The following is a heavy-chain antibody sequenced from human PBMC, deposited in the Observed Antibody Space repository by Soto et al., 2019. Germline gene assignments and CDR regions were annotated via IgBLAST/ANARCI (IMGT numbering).Heavy chain of an antibody. CDR2: VSAYNRNT. Sequence: VQLVQSGAEVKKPGASVKVSCKASGYPFTNYGITWVRQAPGQGLEWMGRVSAYNRNTKYARKFQDRVTMTTDTSTRTAYMELSSLRADGTAIYLCARERQSEPLPSWGQGTLVTVSS. CDR1: GYPFTNYG. CDR3: ARERQSEPLPS. J-gene: IGHJ5*02. D-gene: IGHD1-26*01. V-gene: IGHV1-18*01.